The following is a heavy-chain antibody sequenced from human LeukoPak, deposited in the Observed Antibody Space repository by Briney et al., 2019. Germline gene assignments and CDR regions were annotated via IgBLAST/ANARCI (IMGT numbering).Heavy chain of an antibody. J-gene: IGHJ4*02. CDR1: GFTLSSYE. Sequence: GGSLRLSCAASGFTLSSYEMNWVRQAPGKGLEWIAYKKISGSVIFYADSVKGRFTIYKDNAKNLLQVVMYCPRAEDTAVYYCARDWLRLGYWGQGTLVTVSS. V-gene: IGHV3-48*03. CDR2: KKISGSVI. D-gene: IGHD5-12*01. CDR3: ARDWLRLGY.